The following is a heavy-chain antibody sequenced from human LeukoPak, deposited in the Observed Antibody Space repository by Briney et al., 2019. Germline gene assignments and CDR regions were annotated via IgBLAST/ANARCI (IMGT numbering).Heavy chain of an antibody. Sequence: GGSLRLSCAASGFTFSSYGMHWVRQAPGKGLEWVAVISYDGGNKYYADSVKGRFTISRDNSKNTLYLQMNSLRAEDTAVYYCVKSAHYYDSSHYYYGMDVWGQGTTVTVSS. J-gene: IGHJ6*02. D-gene: IGHD3-22*01. CDR1: GFTFSSYG. CDR2: ISYDGGNK. CDR3: VKSAHYYDSSHYYYGMDV. V-gene: IGHV3-30*18.